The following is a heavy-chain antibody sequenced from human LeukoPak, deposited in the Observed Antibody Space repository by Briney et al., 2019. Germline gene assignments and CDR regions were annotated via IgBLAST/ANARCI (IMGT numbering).Heavy chain of an antibody. CDR2: IYTSGST. CDR1: GGSISDYY. J-gene: IGHJ6*02. Sequence: PSETLSLTCTVSGGSISDYYWTWIRQPAGKGLEWIGRIYTSGSTNYNPSLKSRVTMSVDTSRNQFSLKLSSVTAADTAVYYCASSSGSSPHSYGMDVWGQGTTVTVSS. D-gene: IGHD3-10*01. CDR3: ASSSGSSPHSYGMDV. V-gene: IGHV4-4*07.